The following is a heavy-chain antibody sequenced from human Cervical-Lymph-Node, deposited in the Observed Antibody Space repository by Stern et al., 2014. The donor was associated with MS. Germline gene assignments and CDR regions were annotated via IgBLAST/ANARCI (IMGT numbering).Heavy chain of an antibody. CDR3: ARGMTSGAYR. J-gene: IGHJ4*02. Sequence: EGQLVESGGGLVQPGESLRVSCEASAFIFSNYWMHWVRQVPGKGLVWVSHINPDGTSALYADSVKGRFITTRDNARNTLYLQMNSLRAEDTAFYYCARGMTSGAYRWGQGTLVTVSS. D-gene: IGHD6-19*01. CDR1: AFIFSNYW. V-gene: IGHV3-74*02. CDR2: INPDGTSA.